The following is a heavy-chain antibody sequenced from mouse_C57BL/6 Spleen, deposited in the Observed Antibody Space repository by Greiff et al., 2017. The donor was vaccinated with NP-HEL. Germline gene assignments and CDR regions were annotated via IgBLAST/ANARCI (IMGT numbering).Heavy chain of an antibody. CDR2: ISGGGGNT. J-gene: IGHJ2*01. CDR3: ARQVSTTVVPHCDY. CDR1: GFTFSSYT. Sequence: EVQRVESGGGLVKPGGSLKLSCAASGFTFSSYTMSWVRQTPEKRLEWVATISGGGGNTYYPDSVKGRFTISRDNAKNTLYLQMSSLRSEDTAVYHCARQVSTTVVPHCDYWGQGTTLTVSS. V-gene: IGHV5-9*04. D-gene: IGHD1-1*01.